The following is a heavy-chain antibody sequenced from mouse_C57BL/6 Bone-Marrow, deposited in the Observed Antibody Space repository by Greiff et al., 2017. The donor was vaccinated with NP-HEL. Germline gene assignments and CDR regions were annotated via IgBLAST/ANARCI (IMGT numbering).Heavy chain of an antibody. Sequence: QVQLQQSGAELVKPGASVKMSCKASGYTFTSYWITWVKQRPGQGLEWIGDIYPGSGSTNYNEKFKSKATLTVDTSSSTAYMQLSSLTSEDSAVYYCAREEGNYVYYFDYWDRGPTLTVSA. D-gene: IGHD2-1*01. V-gene: IGHV1-55*01. CDR3: AREEGNYVYYFDY. CDR1: GYTFTSYW. CDR2: IYPGSGST. J-gene: IGHJ2*01.